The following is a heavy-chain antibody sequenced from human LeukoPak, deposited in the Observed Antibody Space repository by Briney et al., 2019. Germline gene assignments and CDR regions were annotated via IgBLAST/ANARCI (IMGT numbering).Heavy chain of an antibody. CDR2: ISSSSSYI. D-gene: IGHD5-24*01. J-gene: IGHJ4*02. Sequence: GGSLRLSCAASGFTFSSYSMNWVRQAPGKVLEWVSSISSSSSYIYYADSVKGRFTISRDNAKNSLYLQMNGLRAEDTAVYYCARDGGWLQSHYFDYWGQGTLVTVSS. CDR3: ARDGGWLQSHYFDY. V-gene: IGHV3-21*01. CDR1: GFTFSSYS.